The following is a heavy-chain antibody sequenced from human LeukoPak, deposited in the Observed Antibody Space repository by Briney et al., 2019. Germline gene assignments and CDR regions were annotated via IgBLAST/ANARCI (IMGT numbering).Heavy chain of an antibody. D-gene: IGHD5-12*01. CDR3: ARDPRIYNPNDAFDI. Sequence: ASVKVSCKVSGYTLTELSMHWVRQAPGKGLEWMGGFDPEDGETIYAQKFQGRVTMTEDTSTDTAYMELSSLRSEDTAVYYCARDPRIYNPNDAFDIWGQGTMVTVSS. CDR1: GYTLTELS. V-gene: IGHV1-24*01. CDR2: FDPEDGET. J-gene: IGHJ3*02.